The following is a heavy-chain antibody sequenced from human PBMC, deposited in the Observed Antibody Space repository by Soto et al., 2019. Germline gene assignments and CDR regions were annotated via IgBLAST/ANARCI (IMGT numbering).Heavy chain of an antibody. D-gene: IGHD2-8*02. J-gene: IGHJ4*02. V-gene: IGHV4-34*01. Sequence: QVQLQQWGAGLLKPSETLSLTCAVYGGSFSGYYWTWIRQPPGTGLEWIGEINHSGSTNYNPSLKSQVTISVDTSKNQFSPKLTSVTAADTAVYYCARDKITGLFDYWGQGTLVTVSS. CDR1: GGSFSGYY. CDR2: INHSGST. CDR3: ARDKITGLFDY.